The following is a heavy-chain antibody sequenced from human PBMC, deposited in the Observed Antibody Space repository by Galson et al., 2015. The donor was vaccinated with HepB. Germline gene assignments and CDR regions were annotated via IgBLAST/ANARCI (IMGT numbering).Heavy chain of an antibody. D-gene: IGHD2-21*01. CDR3: ARGIATDY. CDR2: IYSGGST. Sequence: SLRLSCAATGFTVSNNYMSWVRQAPGKGLEWVSIIYSGGSTYYADSVKGRFTISKDNSKNTLYLQMKSLRPEDTAVYYCARGIATDYWGQGTLVTVSS. CDR1: GFTVSNNY. V-gene: IGHV3-66*02. J-gene: IGHJ4*02.